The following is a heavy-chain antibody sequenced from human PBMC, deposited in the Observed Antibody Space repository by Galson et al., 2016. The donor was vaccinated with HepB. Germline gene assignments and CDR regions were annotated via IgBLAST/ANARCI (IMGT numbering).Heavy chain of an antibody. CDR1: GGSIINYY. CDR2: AFHSGST. J-gene: IGHJ6*02. D-gene: IGHD1-26*01. Sequence: SETLSLTCSVSGGSIINYYWSWVRQPPGKGLEWIGYAFHSGSTNYNPSLKSRVAISMDTSKNQFSLKLSSVTAADTAVYFFAGFWERGFYYYGMDVWGQGTTVTVSS. CDR3: AGFWERGFYYYGMDV. V-gene: IGHV4-59*01.